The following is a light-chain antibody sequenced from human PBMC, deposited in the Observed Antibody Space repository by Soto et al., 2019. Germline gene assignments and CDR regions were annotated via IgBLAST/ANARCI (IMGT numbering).Light chain of an antibody. CDR3: QEYNKWPGT. J-gene: IGKJ2*01. Sequence: EIVMTQSPATLSVSPGERATLSCRASQSISTDLAWYQQKPGQAPSLLVSGASIMATGIPARFTGSGSGLEFTLTISGLQSEDFAVYFCQEYNKWPGTFGQGNKVEIK. V-gene: IGKV3-15*01. CDR1: QSISTD. CDR2: GAS.